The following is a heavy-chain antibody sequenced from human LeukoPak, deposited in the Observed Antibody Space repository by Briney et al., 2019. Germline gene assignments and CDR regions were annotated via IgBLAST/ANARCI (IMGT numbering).Heavy chain of an antibody. CDR3: ARNSGWYVYDY. J-gene: IGHJ4*02. Sequence: PSETLSLTCTVSGDSVSNNFWSWVRQPPGKGLEWIGYMQTRGTSSYNPSLKSRVTISIDTSRNQFSLKLTSVTAADTAVYYCARNSGWYVYDYWGQGTQVTVSP. CDR2: MQTRGTS. D-gene: IGHD6-19*01. V-gene: IGHV4-4*09. CDR1: GDSVSNNF.